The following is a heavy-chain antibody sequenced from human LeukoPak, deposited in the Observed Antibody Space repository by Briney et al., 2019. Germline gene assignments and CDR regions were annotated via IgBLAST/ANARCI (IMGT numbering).Heavy chain of an antibody. CDR3: ATLVAPAAKRGYYFDY. CDR2: FDPEDGET. Sequence: ASVKVSCKVSGYTLTELSMHWVRQAPGKGLEWMGGFDPEDGETIYAQKFQGRVTMTEDTSTDTAYMELSSLRSEDTAVYYCATLVAPAAKRGYYFDYWGQGTLVTVSS. J-gene: IGHJ4*02. V-gene: IGHV1-24*01. CDR1: GYTLTELS. D-gene: IGHD2-2*01.